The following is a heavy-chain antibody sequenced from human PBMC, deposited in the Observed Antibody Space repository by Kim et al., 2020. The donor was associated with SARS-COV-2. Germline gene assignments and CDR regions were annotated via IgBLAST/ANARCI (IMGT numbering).Heavy chain of an antibody. CDR2: ISSSGSTI. V-gene: IGHV3-48*03. CDR3: ARDQKGPTDY. Sequence: GGSLRLSCAASGFTFSSYEMNWVRQAPGKGLDWISYISSSGSTIYYADSVKGRFTISRDNAKNSLYLQMNSLRAEDTAVYYCARDQKGPTDYWGQGTLVTVSS. CDR1: GFTFSSYE. J-gene: IGHJ4*02.